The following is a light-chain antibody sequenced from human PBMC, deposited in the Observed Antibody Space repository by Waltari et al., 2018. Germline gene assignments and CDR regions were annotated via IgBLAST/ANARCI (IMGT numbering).Light chain of an antibody. CDR3: QHRSSWPPMYT. J-gene: IGKJ2*01. CDR2: DSS. Sequence: EIVLTQSPATLSLSPGERATLSCRASQSVSGFFAWYQQKPGQAPRLLIYDSSNRATGIPARFSGSGSETDFTLTIHSLEPEDFAIYYCQHRSSWPPMYTFGQGTKLEIK. CDR1: QSVSGF. V-gene: IGKV3-11*01.